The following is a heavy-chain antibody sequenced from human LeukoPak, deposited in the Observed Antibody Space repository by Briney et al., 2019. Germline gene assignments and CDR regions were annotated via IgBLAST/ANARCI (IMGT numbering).Heavy chain of an antibody. J-gene: IGHJ6*02. D-gene: IGHD3-10*01. V-gene: IGHV1-69*13. CDR3: ARGSGTITMVRGVFYGMDV. Sequence: ASVKVFCKASGGTFSSYGISWVRQAPGQGLEWMGGIIPIFGTPNYAQKFQGRVTITADESTSTAYMELSSLRSEDTAVYYCARGSGTITMVRGVFYGMDVWGQGTTVTVSS. CDR2: IIPIFGTP. CDR1: GGTFSSYG.